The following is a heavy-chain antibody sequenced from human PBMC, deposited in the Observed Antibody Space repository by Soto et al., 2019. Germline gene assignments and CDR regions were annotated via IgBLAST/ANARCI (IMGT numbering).Heavy chain of an antibody. D-gene: IGHD3-3*01. CDR2: ISYDGSNK. V-gene: IGHV3-30-3*01. CDR3: ARDRRSDYYYYGMDV. J-gene: IGHJ6*02. CDR1: GFTFSSYA. Sequence: QVQLVESGGGVVQPGRSLRLSCAASGFTFSSYAMHWVRQAPGKGLEWVAVISYDGSNKYYADSVKGRFTISRVNSKNTLYLQMNSLRAEDTAVYYCARDRRSDYYYYGMDVWGQGTTVTVSS.